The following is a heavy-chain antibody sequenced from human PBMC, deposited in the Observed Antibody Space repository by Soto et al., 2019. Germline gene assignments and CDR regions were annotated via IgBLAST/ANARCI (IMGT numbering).Heavy chain of an antibody. J-gene: IGHJ5*02. Sequence: XXTLSLPFTVSGGSIRSSSYYWGFIRQPPGKGLEWIGSIYSSGSTNYNPSLKSRVTISVDTSKNQFSLKLSSVNAADTAVYYCARLLWSRGDWFDPWGQGTLVTVSS. V-gene: IGHV4-39*07. CDR1: GGSIRSSSYY. D-gene: IGHD3-10*01. CDR3: ARLLWSRGDWFDP. CDR2: IYSSGST.